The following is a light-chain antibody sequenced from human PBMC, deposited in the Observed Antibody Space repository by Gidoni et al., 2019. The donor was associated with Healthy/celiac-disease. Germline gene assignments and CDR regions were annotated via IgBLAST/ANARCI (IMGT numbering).Light chain of an antibody. J-gene: IGKJ4*01. CDR3: QQSYSTPCT. Sequence: DIQMTQSPSSLSASVGDRVTITCRASQSISSYLNWYQQKPGKAPKLLIYAAPSLQSGVPSRFSGSGSGTDFTLTISSLQPEDFATYYCQQSYSTPCTFXGXTKVEIK. V-gene: IGKV1-39*01. CDR2: AAP. CDR1: QSISSY.